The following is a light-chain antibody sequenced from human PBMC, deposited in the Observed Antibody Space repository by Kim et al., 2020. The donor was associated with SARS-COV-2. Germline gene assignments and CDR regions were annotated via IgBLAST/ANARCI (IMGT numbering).Light chain of an antibody. Sequence: QSALTQPPSLSGSPGQSVTISCTGTSSDIGNFNRVSWYQQPPGAAPKLMIYEVNNRPSGVPDRFSGSKSGNTASLTISGLQTEDEADYYCSSYTTNNTWLFGGGTTLTVL. J-gene: IGLJ3*02. V-gene: IGLV2-18*02. CDR3: SSYTTNNTWL. CDR1: SSDIGNFNR. CDR2: EVN.